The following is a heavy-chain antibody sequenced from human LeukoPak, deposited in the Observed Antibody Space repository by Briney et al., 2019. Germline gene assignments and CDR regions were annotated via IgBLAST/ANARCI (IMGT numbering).Heavy chain of an antibody. D-gene: IGHD3-3*01. CDR1: GFTFTIFG. Sequence: GGSLRLSSAASGFTFTIFGLNWVRQAPGKGPEWVSYIDARSGITYYADPVQGRFTISRDNAKESVFLQMSSLRADDTAVYYCARTYDFGRGPPGDAFDNWGPGTLVIVSS. CDR3: ARTYDFGRGPPGDAFDN. J-gene: IGHJ3*02. CDR2: IDARSGIT. V-gene: IGHV3-48*01.